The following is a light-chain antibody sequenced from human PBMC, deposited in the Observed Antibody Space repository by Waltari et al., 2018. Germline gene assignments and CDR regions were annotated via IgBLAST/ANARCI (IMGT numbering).Light chain of an antibody. CDR1: QSVLYSSNNKNY. CDR3: QQYYSTPLT. Sequence: DIVMTQSPDSLAVSLGERATINGKSSQSVLYSSNNKNYFAWYQQKPGQPPKLLIYWASTRESGVPDRFSGSGSGTDFTLTISSLQAADVAVYYCQQYYSTPLTFGGGTKVEIK. J-gene: IGKJ4*01. V-gene: IGKV4-1*01. CDR2: WAS.